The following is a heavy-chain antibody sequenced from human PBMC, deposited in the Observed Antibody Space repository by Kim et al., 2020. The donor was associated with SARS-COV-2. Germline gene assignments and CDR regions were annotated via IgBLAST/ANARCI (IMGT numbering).Heavy chain of an antibody. CDR3: AKGGYDWILDY. D-gene: IGHD5-12*01. Sequence: TYYADSVKGRFTISRDNSKNTLYLQMNSLRAEDTAVYYCAKGGYDWILDYWGQGTLVTVSS. V-gene: IGHV3-23*01. CDR2: T. J-gene: IGHJ4*02.